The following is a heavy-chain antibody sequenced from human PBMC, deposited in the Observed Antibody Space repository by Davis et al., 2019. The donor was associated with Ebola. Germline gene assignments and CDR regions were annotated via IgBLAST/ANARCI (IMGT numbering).Heavy chain of an antibody. CDR1: GYTFTSYG. Sequence: ASVKVSCKASGYTFTSYGISWVRQAPGQGLEWMGWINPNSGGTNYAQKFQGRVTMTRDTSISTAYMELSRLRSDDTAVYYCARSLGMDVWGQGTTVTVSS. V-gene: IGHV1-2*02. CDR2: INPNSGGT. CDR3: ARSLGMDV. J-gene: IGHJ6*02.